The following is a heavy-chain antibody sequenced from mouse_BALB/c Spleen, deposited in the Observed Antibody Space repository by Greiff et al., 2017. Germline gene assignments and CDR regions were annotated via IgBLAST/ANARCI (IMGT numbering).Heavy chain of an antibody. CDR3: ARSGGNGGFAY. D-gene: IGHD2-1*01. J-gene: IGHJ3*01. V-gene: IGHV5-17*02. CDR2: ISSGSSTI. Sequence: DVMLVESGGGLVQPGGSRKLSCAASGFTFSSFGMHWVRQAPEKGLEWVAYISSGSSTIYYADTVKGRFTISRDNPKNTLFLQMTSLRSEDTAMYYCARSGGNGGFAYWGQGTLVTVSA. CDR1: GFTFSSFG.